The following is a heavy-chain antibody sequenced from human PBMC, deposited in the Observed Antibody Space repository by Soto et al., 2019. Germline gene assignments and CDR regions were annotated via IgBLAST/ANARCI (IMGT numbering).Heavy chain of an antibody. D-gene: IGHD6-19*01. Sequence: QVQLVESGGGVVQPGRSLRLSCAASGFTFSSYAMHWVRQAPGKGLEWVAVISYDGSNKYYADSVKGRFTISRDNSKNTLYLEMNSLRAEDTAVYYCARNSKGIAVAGGDYSGQGTLVTASS. J-gene: IGHJ4*02. V-gene: IGHV3-30-3*01. CDR2: ISYDGSNK. CDR1: GFTFSSYA. CDR3: ARNSKGIAVAGGDY.